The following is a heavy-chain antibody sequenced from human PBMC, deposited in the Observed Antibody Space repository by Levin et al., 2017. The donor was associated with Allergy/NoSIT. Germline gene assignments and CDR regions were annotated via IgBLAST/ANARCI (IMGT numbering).Heavy chain of an antibody. Sequence: HPGGSLRLSCAASGFTFSSYAMHWVRQAPGKGLEWVAVISYDGSNKYYADSVKGRFTISRDNSKNTLYLQMNSLRAEDTAVYYCARSGPYDILTGYYPYYFDYWGQGTLVTVSS. CDR2: ISYDGSNK. CDR1: GFTFSSYA. CDR3: ARSGPYDILTGYYPYYFDY. V-gene: IGHV3-30-3*01. D-gene: IGHD3-9*01. J-gene: IGHJ4*02.